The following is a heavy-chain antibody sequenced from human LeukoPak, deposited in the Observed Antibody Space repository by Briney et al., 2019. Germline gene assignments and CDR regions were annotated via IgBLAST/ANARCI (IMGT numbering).Heavy chain of an antibody. V-gene: IGHV3-48*03. CDR1: GFTFSSYE. D-gene: IGHD2-15*01. CDR2: ISSSGTTI. Sequence: GGSLRLSCAASGFTFSSYEMNWVRQAPGEGLEWVSYISSSGTTIYYADSVKGRFTISRDNAKNSPYLQMNSLRAEDTAVYYCARVGVVVAATGNLWFDPWGQGTLVTVSS. J-gene: IGHJ5*02. CDR3: ARVGVVVAATGNLWFDP.